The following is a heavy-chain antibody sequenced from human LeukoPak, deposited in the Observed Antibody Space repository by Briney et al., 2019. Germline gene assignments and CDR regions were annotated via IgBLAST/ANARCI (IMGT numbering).Heavy chain of an antibody. D-gene: IGHD1-7*01. CDR2: INYNSGSI. V-gene: IGHV3-21*01. CDR1: DFPFSSYN. J-gene: IGHJ4*02. CDR3: ARGGTNTRYFDY. Sequence: GGSLRLSCAASDFPFSSYNMNWVRQAPGKGLEWVSSINYNSGSIFYADSEKGLFTISRDNAKNSLFLQMSSLRAEDTAVYYCARGGTNTRYFDYWGQGTLVTVSS.